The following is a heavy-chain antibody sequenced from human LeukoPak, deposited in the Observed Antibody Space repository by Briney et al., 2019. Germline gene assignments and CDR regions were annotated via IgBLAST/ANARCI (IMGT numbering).Heavy chain of an antibody. Sequence: GESLKDSCKGYGDNFTSDWCYWNRQMPGKGLEWMRIIYPGDSDTRYSPSFQGQVTISADKSISTAYLQWSSLKASETDMYYCARRGSGCVAFEYLGQGNLVTVSS. V-gene: IGHV5-51*03. CDR3: ARRGSGCVAFEY. J-gene: IGHJ4*02. CDR2: IYPGDSDT. D-gene: IGHD6-19*01. CDR1: GDNFTSDW.